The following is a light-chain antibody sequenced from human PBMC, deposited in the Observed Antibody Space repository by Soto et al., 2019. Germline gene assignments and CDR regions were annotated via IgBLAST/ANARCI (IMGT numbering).Light chain of an antibody. CDR1: QRVSSSY. J-gene: IGKJ3*01. CDR2: GAS. V-gene: IGKV3-20*01. CDR3: QQYGSSPFT. Sequence: ESVLTQSPGTLSMSPGERATLSCRASQRVSSSYSAWYQQKPGQAPRLLIYGASRRATGIPDRFSGSGSGTDFTLTISRLEPEDFVVYYCQQYGSSPFTFGPGTKVDIK.